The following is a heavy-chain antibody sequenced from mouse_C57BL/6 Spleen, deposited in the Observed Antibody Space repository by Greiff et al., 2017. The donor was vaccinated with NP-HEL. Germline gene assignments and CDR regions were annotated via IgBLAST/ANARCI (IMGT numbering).Heavy chain of an antibody. CDR3: GRDDGYYGEYFEV. V-gene: IGHV5-17*01. J-gene: IGHJ1*03. CDR1: GFTFSDYG. Sequence: EVKLVESGGGLVKPGGSLKLSCAASGFTFSDYGMHWVRQAPEQGLEWVAYISRGSSTIYYVDTVKGRFTISRDNSTNTLFLQRTSLRAEDTAMYYCGRDDGYYGEYFEVWGTGTTVTVAS. CDR2: ISRGSSTI. D-gene: IGHD2-3*01.